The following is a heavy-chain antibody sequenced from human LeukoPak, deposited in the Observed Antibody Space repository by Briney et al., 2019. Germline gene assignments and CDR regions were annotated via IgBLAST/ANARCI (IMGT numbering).Heavy chain of an antibody. CDR2: ISSSSSYI. CDR1: GFTFSSSA. CDR3: ARGEYCSGGSCYSYLTYY. J-gene: IGHJ4*02. D-gene: IGHD2-15*01. V-gene: IGHV3-21*01. Sequence: GGSLRLSCAASGFTFSSSAMNWVRQAPGKGLEWVSSISSSSSYIYYADSVKGRFTISRDNAKNSLYLQMNSLRAEDTAVYYCARGEYCSGGSCYSYLTYYWGQGTLVTVSS.